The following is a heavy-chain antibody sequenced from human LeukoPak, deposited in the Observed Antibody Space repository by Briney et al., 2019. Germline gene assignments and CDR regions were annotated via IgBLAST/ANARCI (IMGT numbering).Heavy chain of an antibody. Sequence: GRSLRLSCAASGFTFSSYGMHWVRQAPGKGLEWVAVISYDGSNKYYADSVKGRFTISRDNSKNTLYLQMNSLRAEDTAVYYCAKHPGDYWGQGTLVTVSS. J-gene: IGHJ4*02. CDR2: ISYDGSNK. V-gene: IGHV3-30*18. D-gene: IGHD3-10*01. CDR1: GFTFSSYG. CDR3: AKHPGDY.